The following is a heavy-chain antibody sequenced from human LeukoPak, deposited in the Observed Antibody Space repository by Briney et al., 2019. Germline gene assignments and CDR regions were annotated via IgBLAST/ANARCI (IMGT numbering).Heavy chain of an antibody. CDR1: GGSISSDGYS. D-gene: IGHD2-2*01. V-gene: IGHV4-30-2*01. Sequence: SETLSLTCAVSGGSISSDGYSWSWIRQPPGKGLEWIGYICYSGSTYYNPSLKSRVTISVDRSKTQSSLKLSSVTAADTAVYYCARERSTYAGAPENWFDPWGQGILVTVSS. CDR2: ICYSGST. CDR3: ARERSTYAGAPENWFDP. J-gene: IGHJ5*02.